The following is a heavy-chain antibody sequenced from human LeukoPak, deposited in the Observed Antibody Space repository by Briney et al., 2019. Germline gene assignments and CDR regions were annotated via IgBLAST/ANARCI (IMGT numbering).Heavy chain of an antibody. Sequence: PGGSLRIFCAALTFNFSNAWNSLGRQAPGKGLEWVGRIKSESDGGTTDYAAAVKGRFSISRDDSKNTLYLQMNSLKSEDTAIYCSGTLPHRVRGAIVYYGRYVWGQGTTVTVSS. V-gene: IGHV3-15*01. CDR2: IKSESDGGTT. CDR1: TFNFSNAW. CDR3: GTLPHRVRGAIVYYGRYV. D-gene: IGHD3-10*01. J-gene: IGHJ6*02.